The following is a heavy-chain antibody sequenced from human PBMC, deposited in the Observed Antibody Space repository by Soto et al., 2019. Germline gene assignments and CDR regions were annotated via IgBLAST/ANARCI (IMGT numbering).Heavy chain of an antibody. J-gene: IGHJ6*02. CDR1: GFTFSSYA. CDR3: AIDGDDNRPPDSFNM. D-gene: IGHD3-22*01. Sequence: PGGSLRLSCAASGFTFSSYAMSWVRQAPGKGLEWVSAISGSDSTYYADSVKGRLTISRDNSKNTLYLQMNSLRAEDTAVYYCAIDGDDNRPPDSFNMRGQRTTVTGSS. CDR2: ISGSDST. V-gene: IGHV3-23*01.